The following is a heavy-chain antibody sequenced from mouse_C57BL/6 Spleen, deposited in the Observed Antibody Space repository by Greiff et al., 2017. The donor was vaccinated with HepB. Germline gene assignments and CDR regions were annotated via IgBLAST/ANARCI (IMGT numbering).Heavy chain of an antibody. CDR3: ARSPLYYGYDVGY. Sequence: QVQLKQPGAELVKPGASVKLSCKASGYTFTSYWMHWVKQRPGQGLEWIGMIHPNSGSTNYNEKFKSKATLTVDKSSSTAYMQLSSLTSEDSAVYYCARSPLYYGYDVGYWGQGTTLTVSS. J-gene: IGHJ2*01. CDR1: GYTFTSYW. V-gene: IGHV1-64*01. CDR2: IHPNSGST. D-gene: IGHD2-2*01.